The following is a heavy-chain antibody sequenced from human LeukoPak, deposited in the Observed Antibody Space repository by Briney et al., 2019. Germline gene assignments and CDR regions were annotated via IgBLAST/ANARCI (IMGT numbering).Heavy chain of an antibody. V-gene: IGHV3-74*01. CDR3: ARDPSGWHSMDY. D-gene: IGHD6-19*01. J-gene: IGHJ4*02. CDR2: ISPDGSSA. Sequence: GGSLRLSCAASEFSFSSYWMHWVRQAPGKGLVWVSRISPDGSSAGYADSVRGRFTISRDNAKNTLYLQMNSLRAEETAIYYCARDPSGWHSMDYWGQGILVTVSS. CDR1: EFSFSSYW.